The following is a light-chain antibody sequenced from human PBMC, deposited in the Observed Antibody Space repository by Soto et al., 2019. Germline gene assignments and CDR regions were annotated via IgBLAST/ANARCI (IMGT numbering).Light chain of an antibody. V-gene: IGLV2-14*01. CDR3: SSYTSRSTLV. CDR1: SSDVGTYNY. CDR2: GVT. Sequence: QSALTQPASVSGSPGQSIIISCTGTSSDVGTYNYVSWYQQHPGRAPKLVIYGVTNRPSGVSTRFSGSKYGNTASLTISGLQAEDEADYYCSSYTSRSTLVFGGGTKLTVL. J-gene: IGLJ2*01.